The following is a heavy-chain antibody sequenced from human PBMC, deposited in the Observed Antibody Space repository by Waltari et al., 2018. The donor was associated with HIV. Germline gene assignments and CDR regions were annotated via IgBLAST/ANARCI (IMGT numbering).Heavy chain of an antibody. CDR2: ISSSGSFI. Sequence: EVQLVDSGGGLVKPGGSLRLSCAASGFTFSDYSMNWVRQSPGKGLEWVSSISSSGSFIYYADSVKGRFTIPRDNAQNSMYLQMNNLRADDSAMYYCARDSRGTSWSLNWFDPWGQGTLVTVSS. J-gene: IGHJ5*02. D-gene: IGHD6-13*01. CDR1: GFTFSDYS. CDR3: ARDSRGTSWSLNWFDP. V-gene: IGHV3-21*02.